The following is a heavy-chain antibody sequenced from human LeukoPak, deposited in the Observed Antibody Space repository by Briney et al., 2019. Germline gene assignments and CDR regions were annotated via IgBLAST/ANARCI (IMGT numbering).Heavy chain of an antibody. V-gene: IGHV3-23*01. CDR2: ISGTGDYT. Sequence: PGRSLRLSCAPSGFTFSNYAMSWVRQAPGKGLEWVSGISGTGDYTYYADSVKGRFTISRDNSKNTLSLQMNSLRADDTAVYYCARDLNWGSLACVGYWGQGTLVTVSS. J-gene: IGHJ4*02. CDR1: GFTFSNYA. CDR3: ARDLNWGSLACVGY. D-gene: IGHD7-27*01.